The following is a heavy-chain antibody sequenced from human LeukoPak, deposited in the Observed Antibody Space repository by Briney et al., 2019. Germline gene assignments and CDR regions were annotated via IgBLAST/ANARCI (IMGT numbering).Heavy chain of an antibody. J-gene: IGHJ4*02. CDR2: IYSSGST. Sequence: SETLSLTCTVSGGFISGYYWSWIRLPAGKGLEWIGYIYSSGSTKYNPSLKSRVTMSVDTSKNQVSLKLSSVTAADTAIYYCARSSYSPKFFYYFDHWGQGSLVTVSS. CDR1: GGFISGYY. CDR3: ARSSYSPKFFYYFDH. D-gene: IGHD5-12*01. V-gene: IGHV4-4*07.